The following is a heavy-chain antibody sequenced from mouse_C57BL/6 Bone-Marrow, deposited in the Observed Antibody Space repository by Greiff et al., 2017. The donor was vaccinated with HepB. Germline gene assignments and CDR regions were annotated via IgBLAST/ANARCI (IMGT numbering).Heavy chain of an antibody. CDR3: ARSLSYDGYYFYAMDY. V-gene: IGHV7-3*01. D-gene: IGHD2-3*01. CDR1: GFTFTDYY. Sequence: EVNVVESGGGLVQPGGSLSLSCAASGFTFTDYYMSWVRQPPGKALEWLGFIRNKANGYTTEYSASVKGRFTISRDNSQSILYLQMNALRAEDSATYYCARSLSYDGYYFYAMDYWGQGTSVTVSS. CDR2: IRNKANGYTT. J-gene: IGHJ4*01.